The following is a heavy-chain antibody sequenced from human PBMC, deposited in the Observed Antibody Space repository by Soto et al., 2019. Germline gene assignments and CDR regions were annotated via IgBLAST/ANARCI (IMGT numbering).Heavy chain of an antibody. V-gene: IGHV3-23*01. J-gene: IGHJ5*02. CDR3: AKAEKAVLVTSKFDP. CDR1: EFTFSNYA. D-gene: IGHD2-21*02. Sequence: EVQLLESGGGLVQPGGSLRLSCAASEFTFSNYAMSWVRQAPAKGLEWVSGISASGGSTYYADSVKGRFTISRDNSKNTLYLQVSSLRAEDTAIYYCAKAEKAVLVTSKFDPWGQGALVTVSS. CDR2: ISASGGST.